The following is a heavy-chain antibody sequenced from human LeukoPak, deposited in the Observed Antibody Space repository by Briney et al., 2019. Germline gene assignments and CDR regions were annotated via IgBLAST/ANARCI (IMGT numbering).Heavy chain of an antibody. CDR3: ARTHYYDSSGDNWFDP. CDR1: GYTFTSYG. CDR2: ISAYNGNT. J-gene: IGHJ5*02. V-gene: IGHV1-18*01. D-gene: IGHD3-22*01. Sequence: ASVKVSCKASGYTFTSYGISWVRQAPGQGLEWMGWISAYNGNTNYAQKLQGRVTMTTDTSTSTAYMELRSLRSEDTAVYYCARTHYYDSSGDNWFDPWGQGTLVTVSS.